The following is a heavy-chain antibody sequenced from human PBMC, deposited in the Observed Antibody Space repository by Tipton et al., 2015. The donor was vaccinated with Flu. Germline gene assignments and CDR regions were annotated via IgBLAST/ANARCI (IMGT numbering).Heavy chain of an antibody. J-gene: IGHJ4*02. CDR3: ARVIPEFVAGLSY. Sequence: GSLRLSCTASGFTFSRYAMSWVRQAPGKGLEWVSAIGGGGAITYFADSVKGRFTISRDNIRNTLYLQMNSLRAEDTAIYYCARVIPEFVAGLSYWGQGTLVSVSS. D-gene: IGHD6-19*01. CDR2: IGGGGAIT. CDR1: GFTFSRYA. V-gene: IGHV3-23*01.